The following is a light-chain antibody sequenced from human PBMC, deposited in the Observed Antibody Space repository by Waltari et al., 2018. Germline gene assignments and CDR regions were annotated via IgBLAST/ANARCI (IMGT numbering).Light chain of an antibody. J-gene: IGLJ3*02. Sequence: QSVLAQPPSASGTPGQGVTISCSGSSSNIGGNGVSWYQQLPGTAPKLLIHTNDQPPSGVPDRFSASKSGTSASLAISGLQSEDEAHYFCAAWDDALNGRVFGGGTKVTVL. CDR1: SSNIGGNG. CDR3: AAWDDALNGRV. CDR2: TND. V-gene: IGLV1-44*01.